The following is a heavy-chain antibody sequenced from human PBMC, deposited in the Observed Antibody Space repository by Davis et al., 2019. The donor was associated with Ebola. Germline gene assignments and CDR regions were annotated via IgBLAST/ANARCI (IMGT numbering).Heavy chain of an antibody. CDR2: IDPSDSYT. CDR1: GYSFTSYW. CDR3: TRLGRVDTAIDY. J-gene: IGHJ4*02. Sequence: GGSLRLSCKGSGYSFTSYWIGWVRQMPGKGLEWMGRIDPSDSYTNYSPSFQGHVTISADKSISTAYLQWSSLKASDTAMYYCTRLGRVDTAIDYWGQGTLVTVSS. D-gene: IGHD5-18*01. V-gene: IGHV5-10-1*01.